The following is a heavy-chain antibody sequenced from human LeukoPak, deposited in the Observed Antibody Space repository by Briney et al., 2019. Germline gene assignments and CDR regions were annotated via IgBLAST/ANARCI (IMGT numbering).Heavy chain of an antibody. D-gene: IGHD2-2*01. Sequence: SVKVSCKASGGTFSSYATSWVRQAPGQGLEWMGRIIPILGIANYAQKFQGRVTITADKSTSTAYMELSSLRSEDTAVYYCARGYGSSTSRFDPWGQGTLVTVSS. CDR2: IIPILGIA. V-gene: IGHV1-69*04. CDR3: ARGYGSSTSRFDP. CDR1: GGTFSSYA. J-gene: IGHJ5*02.